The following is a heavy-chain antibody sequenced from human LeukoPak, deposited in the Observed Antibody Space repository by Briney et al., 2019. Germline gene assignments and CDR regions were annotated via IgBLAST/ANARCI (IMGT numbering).Heavy chain of an antibody. D-gene: IGHD2-21*02. CDR3: ARVYCGGDCYLAGAFDI. V-gene: IGHV4-59*01. CDR1: GFTFSSYA. J-gene: IGHJ3*02. CDR2: IYYSGST. Sequence: PGGSLRLSCAASGFTFSSYAMSWIRQPPGKGLEWIGYIYYSGSTNYNPSLKSRVTISVDTSKNQFSLKLSSVTAADTAVYYCARVYCGGDCYLAGAFDIWGQGTMVTVSS.